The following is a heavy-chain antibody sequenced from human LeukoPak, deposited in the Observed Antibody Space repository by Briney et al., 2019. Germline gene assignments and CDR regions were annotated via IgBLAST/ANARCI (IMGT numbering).Heavy chain of an antibody. V-gene: IGHV4-61*01. CDR1: GGAVSSGSYY. J-gene: IGHJ6*02. D-gene: IGHD3-3*01. Sequence: SETLSLTCTVSGGAVSSGSYYWSWIRQPPGKGLEWIGHIYYSGNTKYNPSLRNRVTISVDTSKNQFSLKLSSVTAADTVVYYCARVSTVFGVVISGYAYYYGMDVWGQGTTVTVSS. CDR2: IYYSGNT. CDR3: ARVSTVFGVVISGYAYYYGMDV.